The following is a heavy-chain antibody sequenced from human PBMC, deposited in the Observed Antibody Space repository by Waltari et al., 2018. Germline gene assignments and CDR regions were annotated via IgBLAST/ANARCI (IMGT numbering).Heavy chain of an antibody. V-gene: IGHV4-4*07. J-gene: IGHJ4*02. CDR1: GGSISSYY. D-gene: IGHD2-15*01. Sequence: QVQLQESGPGLVQPSETLSLTCTVSGGSISSYYWSWIRQPAGKGLEWIGRIYTSGSTNYNPSLKSRVTMSVDTSKNQFSLKLSSVTAADTAVYYCARENCSGGSCYPEFDYWGQGTLVTVSS. CDR3: ARENCSGGSCYPEFDY. CDR2: IYTSGST.